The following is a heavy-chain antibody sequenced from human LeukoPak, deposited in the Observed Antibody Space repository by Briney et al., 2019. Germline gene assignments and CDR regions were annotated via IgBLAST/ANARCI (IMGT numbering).Heavy chain of an antibody. CDR1: GGSISSGGYY. Sequence: SQTLSLTCTVSGGSISSGGYYWSWIRQPPGKGLEWIGYIYHSGSTYYNPSLKSRVTISVDRSKNQFSLKLSSVTAADTAVYYCARASSTVTPPRGYFDYWGQGTLVTVSS. J-gene: IGHJ4*02. CDR3: ARASSTVTPPRGYFDY. D-gene: IGHD4-11*01. CDR2: IYHSGST. V-gene: IGHV4-30-2*01.